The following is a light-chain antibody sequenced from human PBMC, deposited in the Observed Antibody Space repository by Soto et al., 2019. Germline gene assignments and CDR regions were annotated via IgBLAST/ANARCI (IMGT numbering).Light chain of an antibody. V-gene: IGLV1-44*01. J-gene: IGLJ2*01. CDR3: AAWDDSLNGVV. CDR1: SSNIGSNT. CDR2: SKN. Sequence: QSVLTQPPSASGTPGQRVTISCSGSSSNIGSNTVNWYQQLPGTAPKLLIYSKNQRPSGVPGRSSGSTSGTSASLAISGPKSEDEDDYYCAAWDDSLNGVVFGGASKLTVL.